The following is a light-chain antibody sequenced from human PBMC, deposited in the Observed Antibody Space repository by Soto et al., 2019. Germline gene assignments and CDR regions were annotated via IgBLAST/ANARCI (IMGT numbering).Light chain of an antibody. Sequence: QSVLTQPASVSGSPGQSITISCTGTSSDVGGYNYVSWYQQHPGKPPKLMICDVTNRPSGISNRFSGSKSGNTASLTISGLQAEDEADYYCSSYTSSSTYVFGTGTTVTVL. CDR3: SSYTSSSTYV. CDR2: DVT. J-gene: IGLJ1*01. V-gene: IGLV2-14*01. CDR1: SSDVGGYNY.